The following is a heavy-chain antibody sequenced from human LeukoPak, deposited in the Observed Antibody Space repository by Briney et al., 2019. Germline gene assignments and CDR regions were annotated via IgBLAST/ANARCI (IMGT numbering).Heavy chain of an antibody. D-gene: IGHD6-13*01. CDR3: ARDPRAAALIDAFDI. J-gene: IGHJ3*02. V-gene: IGHV3-30*02. CDR2: IRYDGSNK. CDR1: GFTFSNYG. Sequence: GGSLRLSCAASGFTFSNYGIHWVRQAPGKGLEWVAFIRYDGSNKYYADSVKGRFTISRDNSKNTLYLQMNSLRAEDTAVYYCARDPRAAALIDAFDIWGQGTMVTVSS.